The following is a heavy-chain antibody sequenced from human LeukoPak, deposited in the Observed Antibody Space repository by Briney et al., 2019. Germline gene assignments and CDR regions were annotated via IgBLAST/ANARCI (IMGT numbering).Heavy chain of an antibody. CDR2: ISGSDGST. CDR1: GFTFSNYA. Sequence: PGGSLRLSCAASGFTFSNYAMSWVRQAPGKGLEWVSAISGSDGSTNYADSVKGRFTISRDNSKNTLYLQMNSLRAEDTAVYYCAKYGDILTGYPYYFDYWGQGTLVTVSS. D-gene: IGHD3-9*01. CDR3: AKYGDILTGYPYYFDY. J-gene: IGHJ4*02. V-gene: IGHV3-23*01.